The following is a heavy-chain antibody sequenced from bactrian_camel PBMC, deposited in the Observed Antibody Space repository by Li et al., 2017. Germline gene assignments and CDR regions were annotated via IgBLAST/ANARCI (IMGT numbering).Heavy chain of an antibody. Sequence: VQLVESGGGAVQTGGSLTLSCLASGFTVSTGYMAWFRQAPGQEREGAAAIDTAGAATYTYSVQGRFTISKDNVKNTLNLQMNDLKPEDTAVYYCAATAEHCYSRAFLLASHFTYWGQGTQVTVS. J-gene: IGHJ4*01. V-gene: IGHV3S40*01. CDR3: AATAEHCYSRAFLLASHFTY. D-gene: IGHD2*01. CDR1: GFTVSTGY. CDR2: IDTAGAAT.